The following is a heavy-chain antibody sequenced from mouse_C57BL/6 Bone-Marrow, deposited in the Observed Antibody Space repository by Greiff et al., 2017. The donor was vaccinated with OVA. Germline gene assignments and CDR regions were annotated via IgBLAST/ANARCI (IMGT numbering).Heavy chain of an antibody. CDR2: IYPRSGNS. Sequence: QVQLQQSGAELARPGASVKLSCKASGYTFTSYGISWVKQRTGQGLEWIGEIYPRSGNSYSNEKFTGKATLTADKSSSTAYIELRSLTAEDAAGYFCGRPMGYGFAYWGQGTLVTVSA. V-gene: IGHV1-81*01. CDR3: GRPMGYGFAY. CDR1: GYTFTSYG. J-gene: IGHJ3*01. D-gene: IGHD3-1*01.